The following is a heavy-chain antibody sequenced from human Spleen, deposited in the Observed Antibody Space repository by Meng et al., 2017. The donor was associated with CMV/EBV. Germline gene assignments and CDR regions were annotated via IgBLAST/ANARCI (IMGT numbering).Heavy chain of an antibody. CDR3: AKSRGYYVSWFDP. CDR1: GGSFRGYH. J-gene: IGHJ5*02. V-gene: IGHV4-34*01. D-gene: IGHD3-22*01. Sequence: QGQLPQWDPGLLKPSDTLSLTCAVYGGSFRGYHWSWIRQPPGKGLEWIGEINHSGSTNYNPSLKSRVTISVDTSKYQFSLKLSSVTAADTAVYYCAKSRGYYVSWFDPWGQGTLVTVSS. CDR2: INHSGST.